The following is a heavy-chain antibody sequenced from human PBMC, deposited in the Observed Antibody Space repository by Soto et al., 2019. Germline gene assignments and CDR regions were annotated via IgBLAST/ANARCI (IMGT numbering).Heavy chain of an antibody. V-gene: IGHV1-8*01. CDR1: GYTFTSYD. CDR2: MNPNSGNT. D-gene: IGHD6-19*01. J-gene: IGHJ4*02. CDR3: ARGDSAVAALLGNY. Sequence: ASVKVSCKASGYTFTSYDINWARQATGQGLEWMGWMNPNSGNTGYAQKFQGRVTMTRNTSISTAYMELSSLRSEDTSVYYCARGDSAVAALLGNYWGRGTLVTVAS.